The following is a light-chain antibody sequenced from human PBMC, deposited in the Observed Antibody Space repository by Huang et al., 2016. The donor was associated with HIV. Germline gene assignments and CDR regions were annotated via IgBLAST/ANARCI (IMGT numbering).Light chain of an antibody. V-gene: IGKV1-5*01. J-gene: IGKJ1*01. CDR1: QSISDW. CDR3: QQYNSYPWT. Sequence: DIQMTQSPSSLSASVGDRVIVSCRASQSISDWLAWYQQKPGKAPKRLIYYASNLESWVPSRFSGSGSGTEFTLTISSLQPDDFGTYYCQQYNSYPWTFGQGTNVEI. CDR2: YAS.